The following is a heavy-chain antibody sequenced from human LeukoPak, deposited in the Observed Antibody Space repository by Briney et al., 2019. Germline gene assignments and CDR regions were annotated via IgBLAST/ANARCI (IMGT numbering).Heavy chain of an antibody. Sequence: ETLSLTCTVSGGSISSYYMSWVRQAPGKGLEWVSVIYSGGSTYYADSVKGRFTISRDNSKNTLYLQMNSLRAEDTAVYYCASTLIGGSYFRGGDYWGQGTLVTVSS. CDR3: ASTLIGGSYFRGGDY. J-gene: IGHJ4*02. CDR2: IYSGGST. D-gene: IGHD1-26*01. CDR1: GGSISSYY. V-gene: IGHV3-66*02.